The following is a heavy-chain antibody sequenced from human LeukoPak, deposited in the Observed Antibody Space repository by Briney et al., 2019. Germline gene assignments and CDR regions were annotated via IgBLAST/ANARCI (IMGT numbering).Heavy chain of an antibody. V-gene: IGHV3-7*01. CDR1: GFTFSSYS. CDR2: VKQDINEK. Sequence: GGSLRLSCAASGFTFSSYSMNWVRQAPGKGLEWVASVKQDINEKYYLDSVKGRFTISRDNAKNSLYLQMNSLRAEDTAVYYCARKLGTPGPWGQGTLVTVSS. CDR3: ARKLGTPGP. D-gene: IGHD4-23*01. J-gene: IGHJ5*02.